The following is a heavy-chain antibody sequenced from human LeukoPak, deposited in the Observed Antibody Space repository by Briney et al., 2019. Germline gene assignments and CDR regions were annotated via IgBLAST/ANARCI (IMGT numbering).Heavy chain of an antibody. CDR3: VRADFDSSGYPFFDF. CDR2: ISTTTSGTTI. CDR1: GFTFSNHN. D-gene: IGHD3-22*01. J-gene: IGHJ4*02. V-gene: IGHV3-48*03. Sequence: EGSLRLSCAASGFTFSNHNMNWVRQAPGKGLEWVSYISTTTSGTTIYYGDSVAGRFTISRGNAKNSLYLQMNSLRAEDTGVYYCVRADFDSSGYPFFDFWGQGTLVTVSS.